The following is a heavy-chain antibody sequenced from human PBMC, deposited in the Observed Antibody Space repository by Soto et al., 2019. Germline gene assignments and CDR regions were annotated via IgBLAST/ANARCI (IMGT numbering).Heavy chain of an antibody. CDR3: TRVGYSSGWYHYYYYYGMDV. V-gene: IGHV3-49*04. J-gene: IGHJ6*02. CDR1: GFTFGDYA. CDR2: IRSKAYGGTT. D-gene: IGHD6-19*01. Sequence: GSLRLSCTASGFTFGDYAMSWVRQAPGKGLEWVGFIRSKAYGGTTEYAASVKGRFTISRDDSKSIAYLQMNSLKTEDTAVYYCTRVGYSSGWYHYYYYYGMDVWGQGTTVTVSS.